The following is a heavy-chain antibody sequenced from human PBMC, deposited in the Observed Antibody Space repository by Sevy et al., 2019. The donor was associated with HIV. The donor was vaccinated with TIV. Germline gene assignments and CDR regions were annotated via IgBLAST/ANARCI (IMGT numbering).Heavy chain of an antibody. J-gene: IGHJ6*02. D-gene: IGHD3-10*01. CDR2: ISDYNGYT. CDR3: AREGYYYRSGTYRPPNYYGMDV. CDR1: GYTFSSYG. V-gene: IGHV1-18*01. Sequence: ASVKVSCKASGYTFSSYGISWVRQAPGQGLEWMGWISDYNGYTNYAHKFQGRVTMSTETSTRTAYTELRSLRSDDTAVYFCAREGYYYRSGTYRPPNYYGMDVWGQGTAVTVSS.